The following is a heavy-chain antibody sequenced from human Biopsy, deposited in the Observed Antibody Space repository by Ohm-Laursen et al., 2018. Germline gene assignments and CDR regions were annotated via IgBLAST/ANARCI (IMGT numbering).Heavy chain of an antibody. Sequence: SLRLSCTASGVTLSGYGMNWVRQAPGKGLEWVSSISASSSYIYYADSVKGRFTVSRDNTKNTLNLQMNSLRAADTAIYFCATELLPPGVGGPWLDSWGQGTPVTVSS. CDR2: ISASSSYI. V-gene: IGHV3-21*06. J-gene: IGHJ5*01. CDR3: ATELLPPGVGGPWLDS. CDR1: GVTLSGYG. D-gene: IGHD3-10*01.